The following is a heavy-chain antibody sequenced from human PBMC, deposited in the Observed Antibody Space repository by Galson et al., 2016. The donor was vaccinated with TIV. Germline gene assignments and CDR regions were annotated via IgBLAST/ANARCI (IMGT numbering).Heavy chain of an antibody. CDR1: GGTFTSFA. V-gene: IGHV1-69*13. CDR2: IVPMFGIV. CDR3: ARGGWSGDPGDYHYFYMDV. J-gene: IGHJ6*03. D-gene: IGHD3-3*01. Sequence: SVKVSCKAAGGTFTSFAISWVRQSPGQGLEWMGGIVPMFGIVTYAQRFQGRVTFTADASTSTAYLELRRLRSDDSAVYYCARGGWSGDPGDYHYFYMDVWGKGTTVIVSS.